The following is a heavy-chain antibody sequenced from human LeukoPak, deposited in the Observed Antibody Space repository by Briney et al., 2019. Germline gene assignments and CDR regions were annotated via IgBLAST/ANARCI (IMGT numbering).Heavy chain of an antibody. CDR3: ASPITIFGVVNHAFDI. Sequence: SETLSLTCTVSGGSISSSSYYWGWIRQPPGKGLEWIGSIYYSGSTYYNPSLKSRVTISVDTSKNQFSLKLSSVTAADTAVYYCASPITIFGVVNHAFDIRGQGTMVTVSS. CDR1: GGSISSSSYY. V-gene: IGHV4-39*01. D-gene: IGHD3-3*01. CDR2: IYYSGST. J-gene: IGHJ3*02.